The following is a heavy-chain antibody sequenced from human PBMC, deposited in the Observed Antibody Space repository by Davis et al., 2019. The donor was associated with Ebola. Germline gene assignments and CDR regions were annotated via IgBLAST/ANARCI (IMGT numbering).Heavy chain of an antibody. CDR3: ARSSGYCTNGVCYGYYYGMDV. V-gene: IGHV3-20*04. J-gene: IGHJ6*04. CDR2: INWNGEST. CDR1: GFTFSSYS. Sequence: GGSLRLSCAASGFTFSSYSMNWVRQAPGKGLEWVSGINWNGESTAYADSAKGRFTISRDNAKNSLYLQMNSLRAEDTAVYYCARSSGYCTNGVCYGYYYGMDVWGKGTTVTVSS. D-gene: IGHD2-8*01.